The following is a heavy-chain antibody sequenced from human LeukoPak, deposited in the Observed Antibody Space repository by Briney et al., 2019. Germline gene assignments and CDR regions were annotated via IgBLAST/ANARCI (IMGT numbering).Heavy chain of an antibody. V-gene: IGHV4-4*07. Sequence: SETLSLTCSVSDDSITMYYWTWIRQPPGKGLEWIGRIYTSGSTNYNPSLKSRVTMSVDTSKNQFSLKLSSVTAADTAVYYCARSRYNWNDVDAFDIWGQGTMVTVSS. D-gene: IGHD1-20*01. CDR1: DDSITMYY. CDR3: ARSRYNWNDVDAFDI. J-gene: IGHJ3*02. CDR2: IYTSGST.